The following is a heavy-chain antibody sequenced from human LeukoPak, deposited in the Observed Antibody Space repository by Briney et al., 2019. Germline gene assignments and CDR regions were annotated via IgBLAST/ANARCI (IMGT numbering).Heavy chain of an antibody. J-gene: IGHJ5*02. V-gene: IGHV3-43D*03. Sequence: GGSLRLSCAASGFTFSSYGMSWVRQAPGKGLEWVSLISWDGGSTYYADSVKGRFTISRDNSKNSLYLQMNSLRAEDTALYYCAKDTGFGELLYQFDPWGQGTLVTVSS. CDR2: ISWDGGST. CDR1: GFTFSSYG. D-gene: IGHD3-10*01. CDR3: AKDTGFGELLYQFDP.